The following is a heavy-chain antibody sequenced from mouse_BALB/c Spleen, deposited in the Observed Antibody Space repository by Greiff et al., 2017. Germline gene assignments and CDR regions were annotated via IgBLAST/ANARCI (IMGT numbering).Heavy chain of an antibody. CDR1: GYTFTSYV. CDR3: ASGPYDYGDAMDY. D-gene: IGHD2-4*01. J-gene: IGHJ4*01. CDR2: INPYNDGT. Sequence: VQLQQSGPELVKPGASVKMSCKASGYTFTSYVMHWVKQKPGQGLEWIGYINPYNDGTKYNEKFKGKATLTSDKSSSTAYMELSSLTSEDSAVYDCASGPYDYGDAMDYWGQGTSVTVSS. V-gene: IGHV1-14*01.